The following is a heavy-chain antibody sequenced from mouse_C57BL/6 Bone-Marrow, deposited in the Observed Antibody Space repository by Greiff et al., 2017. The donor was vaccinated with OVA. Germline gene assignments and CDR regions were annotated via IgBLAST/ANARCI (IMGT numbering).Heavy chain of an antibody. Sequence: QVQLQQPGAELVRPGTSVKLSCKASGYTFTSYWMHWVKQRPGQGLEWIGVIDPSDSYTNYNQKFKGKATLTVDTSSSTAYMQLSSLTSEDSAVYYCARPYLRYFDYWGQGTTLTVSS. CDR1: GYTFTSYW. D-gene: IGHD5-5*01. J-gene: IGHJ2*01. V-gene: IGHV1-59*01. CDR3: ARPYLRYFDY. CDR2: IDPSDSYT.